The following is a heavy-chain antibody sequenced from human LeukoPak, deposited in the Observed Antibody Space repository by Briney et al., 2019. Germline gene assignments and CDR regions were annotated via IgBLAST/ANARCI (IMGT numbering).Heavy chain of an antibody. Sequence: GASVKVSCKASGYTFTGYYMHWVRQAPGQGLEWMGWINPNSGATKFAQKFQGRVTMTRDTYISTASMELSSLRSDDTAVYYCARVYDYVWGSYRYALDYWGQGTLVTVSS. CDR2: INPNSGAT. CDR3: ARVYDYVWGSYRYALDY. J-gene: IGHJ4*02. V-gene: IGHV1-2*02. D-gene: IGHD3-16*02. CDR1: GYTFTGYY.